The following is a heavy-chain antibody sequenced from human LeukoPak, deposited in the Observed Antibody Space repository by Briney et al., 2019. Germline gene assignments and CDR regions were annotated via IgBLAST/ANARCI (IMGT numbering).Heavy chain of an antibody. CDR2: ISGSGGST. CDR1: GFTFSNYW. D-gene: IGHD2-2*01. J-gene: IGHJ5*02. CDR3: ASTGYCSSTSCYWFDP. Sequence: GGSLRLSCAASGFTFSNYWMHWIRQVPGKGLEWVSAISGSGGSTYYADSVKGRFTISRDNSKNTLYLQMNSLRAEDTAVYYCASTGYCSSTSCYWFDPWGQGTLVTVSS. V-gene: IGHV3-23*01.